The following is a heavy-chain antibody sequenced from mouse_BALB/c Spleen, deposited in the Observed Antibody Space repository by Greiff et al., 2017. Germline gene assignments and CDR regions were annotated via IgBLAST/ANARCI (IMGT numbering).Heavy chain of an antibody. Sequence: VQLQQSGPGLVKPSQSLSLTCSVTGYSITSGYYWNWIRQFPGNKLEWMGYISYDGSNNYNPSLKNRISITRDTSKNQFFLKLNSVTTEDTATYYCARDHYGSSFAYWGQGTLVTVSA. V-gene: IGHV3-6*02. CDR3: ARDHYGSSFAY. CDR1: GYSITSGYY. CDR2: ISYDGSN. D-gene: IGHD1-1*01. J-gene: IGHJ3*01.